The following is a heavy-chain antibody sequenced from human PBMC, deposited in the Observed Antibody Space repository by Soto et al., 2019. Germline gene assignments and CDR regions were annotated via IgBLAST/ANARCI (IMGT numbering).Heavy chain of an antibody. CDR3: ARLAKYYYGSGSYYKPYYYYCMDV. D-gene: IGHD3-10*01. CDR2: IYPGDSDT. Sequence: EVQLVQSGAEVKKPGESLKISCKVSGYSFTSYWIGWVRQMPGKGLEWMGIIYPGDSDTRYSTSFQGQVTISADKAISTAYVEWSRLKASDTVMYYCARLAKYYYGSGSYYKPYYYYCMDVWGQGTTVTVSS. V-gene: IGHV5-51*01. CDR1: GYSFTSYW. J-gene: IGHJ6*02.